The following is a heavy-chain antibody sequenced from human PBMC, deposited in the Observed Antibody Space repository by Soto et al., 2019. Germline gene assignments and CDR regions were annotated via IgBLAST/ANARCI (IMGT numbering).Heavy chain of an antibody. CDR3: AKGSAATHYYYYPLDV. CDR1: GFTFSSYS. V-gene: IGHV3-21*04. D-gene: IGHD2-15*01. J-gene: IGHJ6*02. Sequence: GGSLRLSCAASGFTFSSYSMNWVRQAPGKGLEWVSSISSSSSYIYYADSVKGRFTISRGNSKNTLSLQMHTLRAEDTAIYYCAKGSAATHYYYYPLDVWGQGTTVTVSS. CDR2: ISSSSSYI.